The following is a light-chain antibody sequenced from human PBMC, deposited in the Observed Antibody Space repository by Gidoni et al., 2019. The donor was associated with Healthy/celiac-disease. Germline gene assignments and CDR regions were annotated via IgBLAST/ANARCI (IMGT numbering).Light chain of an antibody. Sequence: EIVVTQDPATLSVSPGARATLSCRASQSVSSYLAWYQQKPGPAPRLLIYDASTMATGLPARFSGSGSGTDFTLTISSLEPEDFAVYYCQQRSNLPLTFGGGTKVEIK. J-gene: IGKJ4*01. CDR2: DAS. CDR1: QSVSSY. CDR3: QQRSNLPLT. V-gene: IGKV3-11*01.